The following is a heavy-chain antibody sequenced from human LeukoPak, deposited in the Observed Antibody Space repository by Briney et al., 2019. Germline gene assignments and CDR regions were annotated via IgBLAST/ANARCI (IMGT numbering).Heavy chain of an antibody. CDR2: IYYSGST. V-gene: IGHV4-59*01. CDR1: GGSISSYY. D-gene: IGHD6-13*01. Sequence: SETLSLTCTVSGGSISSYYWSWIRQPPGKGLEWIGYIYYSGSTNYNPSLKSRVTISVDTSKNQFSLKLSSVTAADTAVYYCARGGIAAAGTRWGQGTLVTVSS. CDR3: ARGGIAAAGTR. J-gene: IGHJ4*02.